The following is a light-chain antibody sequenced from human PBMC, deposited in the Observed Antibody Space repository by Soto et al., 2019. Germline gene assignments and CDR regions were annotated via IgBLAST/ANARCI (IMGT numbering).Light chain of an antibody. V-gene: IGLV2-23*01. Sequence: QSVLTQPASVSGSPGQSITISCTGTSGYIGTYNLVSWYQQYPGRAPKLIIFEGNKRPSGVSSRFSASKSAYTASLAISGLQAEDEADYHCCSYAGRSTVVCGGGTKLTVL. CDR3: CSYAGRSTVV. CDR1: SGYIGTYNL. J-gene: IGLJ2*01. CDR2: EGN.